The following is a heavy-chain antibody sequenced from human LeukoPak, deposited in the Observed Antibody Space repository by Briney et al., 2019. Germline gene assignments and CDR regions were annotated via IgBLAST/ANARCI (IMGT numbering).Heavy chain of an antibody. D-gene: IGHD2-2*02. CDR2: IIPILGIA. CDR1: GGTFSSYA. CDR3: ARDIVEYCSSTSCYMP. V-gene: IGHV1-69*04. Sequence: GASVKVSCKASGGTFSSYAISWVRQAPGQVLEWMGRIIPILGIANYAQKFQGRVTITADKSTSTAYMELSSLRSEDTAVYYCARDIVEYCSSTSCYMPWGQGTLVTVSS. J-gene: IGHJ5*02.